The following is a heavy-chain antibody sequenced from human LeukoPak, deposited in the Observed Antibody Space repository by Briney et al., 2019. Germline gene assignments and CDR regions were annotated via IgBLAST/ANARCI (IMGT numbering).Heavy chain of an antibody. CDR1: GGTFSNYA. V-gene: IGHV1-69*13. J-gene: IGHJ6*03. CDR3: ARDLDSSSSFVMDV. CDR2: IIPIFGTA. D-gene: IGHD6-6*01. Sequence: ASVKVSCKASGGTFSNYAISWVRQAPGQGLEWMGGIIPIFGTANYAQKFQGSVTINADESTSTAYMELSSLRAEDTAVYYCARDLDSSSSFVMDVWGKGTTVTVSS.